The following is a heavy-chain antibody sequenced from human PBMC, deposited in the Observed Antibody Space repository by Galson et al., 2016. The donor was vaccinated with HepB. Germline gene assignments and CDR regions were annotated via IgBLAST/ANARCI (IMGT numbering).Heavy chain of an antibody. CDR1: GGSISSSY. Sequence: SETLSLTCAVSGGSISSSYWSWIRQPPGKGLEWIGYIYNSRSTNYNPSFNRRVTISIDTSKSQFSLRLSSVTAADTAVYYCASAVEWDLHFDFWGQGTLVTVSS. CDR3: ASAVEWDLHFDF. CDR2: IYNSRST. D-gene: IGHD1-26*01. J-gene: IGHJ4*02. V-gene: IGHV4-59*01.